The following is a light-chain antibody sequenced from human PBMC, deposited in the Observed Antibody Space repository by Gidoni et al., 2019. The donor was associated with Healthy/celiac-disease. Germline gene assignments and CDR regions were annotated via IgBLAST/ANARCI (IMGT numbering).Light chain of an antibody. CDR2: KAS. V-gene: IGKV1-5*03. CDR3: KQYNSYWT. CDR1: QSISSW. J-gene: IGKJ1*01. Sequence: DIQMTQSPSTLSASVGDRVTITCRASQSISSWLAWYQQKPGKAPKHLIYKASSLESGVPSRFSGSGSGTEFTLTISSLQPDDFATYYGKQYNSYWTFGQGTKVEIK.